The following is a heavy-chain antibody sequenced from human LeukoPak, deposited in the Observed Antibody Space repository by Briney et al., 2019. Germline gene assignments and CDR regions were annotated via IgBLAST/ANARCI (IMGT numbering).Heavy chain of an antibody. CDR3: ARGEMATIGRALDY. CDR2: INHSGST. CDR1: GGSFSGYY. J-gene: IGHJ4*02. Sequence: MPSETLSLTCAVYGGSFSGYYWSWIRQPPGKGLEWIGEINHSGSTNYNPSLKSRVTISADTSKNQFSLKLSSVTAADTAVYYCARGEMATIGRALDYWGQGTLVTVSS. D-gene: IGHD5-24*01. V-gene: IGHV4-34*01.